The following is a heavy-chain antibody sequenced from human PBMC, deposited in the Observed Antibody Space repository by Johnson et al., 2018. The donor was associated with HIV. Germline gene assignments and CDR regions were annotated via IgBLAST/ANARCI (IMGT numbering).Heavy chain of an antibody. D-gene: IGHD2-2*03. Sequence: VQLVESGGGLVQPGGSLRLSCAASGFTFSSYAMSWVRQAPGKGLEWVSAISGSGGSTYYADSVKGRFNISRDNSKTTLYMQMHSLRAEDTAVYYCAKVSLDVGGTDDAFDIWGQGTMVTVSS. V-gene: IGHV3-23*04. CDR3: AKVSLDVGGTDDAFDI. CDR1: GFTFSSYA. CDR2: ISGSGGST. J-gene: IGHJ3*02.